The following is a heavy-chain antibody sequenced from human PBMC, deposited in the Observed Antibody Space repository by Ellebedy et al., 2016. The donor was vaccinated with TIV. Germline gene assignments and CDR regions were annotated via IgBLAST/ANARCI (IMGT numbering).Heavy chain of an antibody. CDR1: GFTFSSYA. CDR3: ATGRGQWERLADLDY. D-gene: IGHD1-26*01. V-gene: IGHV3-30*04. J-gene: IGHJ4*02. CDR2: ISYDGRNK. Sequence: GESLKISCAASGFTFSSYAMHWVRQAPGKGLDWVAVISYDGRNKYYADSMKGRFTISRDNSKNTLYLQMNSLGAEDTAVYYCATGRGQWERLADLDYWGQGTLVTVSS.